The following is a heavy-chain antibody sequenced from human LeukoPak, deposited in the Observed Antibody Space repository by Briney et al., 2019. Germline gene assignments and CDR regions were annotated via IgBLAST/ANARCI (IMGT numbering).Heavy chain of an antibody. CDR3: ARQDDFWSGYSPYDAFDI. V-gene: IGHV5-51*01. Sequence: GESLKISCKGSGYSFTSYWIGWVRQMPGKGLEWMGIIYPGDSDTRYSPSFQGQVTISADKSISTAYLQWSSLKASDTAMYYCARQDDFWSGYSPYDAFDIWGQGTMVTVSS. J-gene: IGHJ3*02. CDR2: IYPGDSDT. CDR1: GYSFTSYW. D-gene: IGHD3-3*01.